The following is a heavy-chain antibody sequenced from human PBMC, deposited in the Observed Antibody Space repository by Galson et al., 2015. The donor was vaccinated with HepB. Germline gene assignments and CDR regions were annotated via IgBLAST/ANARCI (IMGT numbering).Heavy chain of an antibody. J-gene: IGHJ3*02. CDR3: ATTKFGSGAYWTFDI. V-gene: IGHV3-48*04. Sequence: SLRLSCAASDSTFSSYTMKWVRQTPGKGLQWVSYISTNGATIHYADYVKGRFTIARDNAKNTMWLQMDSLRAEDTAVYYCATTKFGSGAYWTFDIWCQGTLVTVSS. CDR1: DSTFSSYT. CDR2: ISTNGATI. D-gene: IGHD4/OR15-4a*01.